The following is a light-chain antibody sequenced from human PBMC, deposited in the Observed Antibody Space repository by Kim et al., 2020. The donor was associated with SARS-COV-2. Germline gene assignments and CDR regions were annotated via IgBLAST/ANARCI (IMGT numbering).Light chain of an antibody. CDR3: CSYAGSSTLV. Sequence: QSALTQPASVSGSPGQSITISCTGTSSDLGSYDLASWYQQHPGKAPKLMIYEVSKRPSGVSNRFSGSKSGNTASLTISGLQAEDEADYYCCSYAGSSTLVFGTGTKVTVL. J-gene: IGLJ1*01. CDR1: SSDLGSYDL. CDR2: EVS. V-gene: IGLV2-23*02.